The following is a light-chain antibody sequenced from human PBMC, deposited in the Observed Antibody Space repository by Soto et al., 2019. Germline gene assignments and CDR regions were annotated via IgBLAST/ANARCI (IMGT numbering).Light chain of an antibody. Sequence: DIQLTQSPSFLSASVGDRVTITCRASQEIRNYLAWYQQKPGKAPKLLIYAASTLHSGVPSRFSGSGSGTEFTLTISSLQPEDFASYYCQQLNNYPYIFGQGTKLEIK. V-gene: IGKV1-9*01. CDR3: QQLNNYPYI. J-gene: IGKJ2*01. CDR2: AAS. CDR1: QEIRNY.